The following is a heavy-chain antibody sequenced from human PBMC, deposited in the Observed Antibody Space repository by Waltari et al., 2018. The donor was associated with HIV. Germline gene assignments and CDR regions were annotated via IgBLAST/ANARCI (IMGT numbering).Heavy chain of an antibody. V-gene: IGHV4-39*01. CDR2: IYYSGST. J-gene: IGHJ5*02. CDR3: ATTLNILSGLNWFDP. D-gene: IGHD3-9*01. CDR1: GGSISGGTYY. Sequence: QLQLQESGPGLVKPPETLSLTCTVSGGSISGGTYYWGWLRQPPGQGLEWVGSIYYSGSTYYNPSLKSRVTISVDTSKNQFSLKLSSVTAADTAVYYCATTLNILSGLNWFDPWGQGTLVTVSS.